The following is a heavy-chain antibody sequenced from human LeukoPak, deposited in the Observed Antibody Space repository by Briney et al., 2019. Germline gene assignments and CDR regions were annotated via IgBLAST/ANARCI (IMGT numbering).Heavy chain of an antibody. CDR3: ARDLGGRAFDI. CDR1: GLTFTSYG. CDR2: ISAYNGNT. D-gene: IGHD3-16*01. J-gene: IGHJ3*02. Sequence: GGSLRLSCAASGLTFTSYGISWVRQAPGQGLEWMGWISAYNGNTNYAQKLQGRVTMTTDTSTSTAYMELRSLRSDDTAVYYCARDLGGRAFDIWGQGTMVTVSS. V-gene: IGHV1-18*01.